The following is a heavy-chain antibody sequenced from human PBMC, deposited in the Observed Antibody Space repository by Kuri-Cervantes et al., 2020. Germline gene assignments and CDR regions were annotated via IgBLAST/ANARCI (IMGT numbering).Heavy chain of an antibody. CDR3: ARVYDSSGYYYLDY. CDR1: GYTFTSYA. V-gene: IGHV1-3*01. J-gene: IGHJ4*02. D-gene: IGHD3-22*01. Sequence: ASVKVSCKASGYTFTSYAMHWVRQAPGQRLEWMGWINAGNGNTKYSQKFQGRVTITRDTSASTAYMELSSLRSEDTAVYYCARVYDSSGYYYLDYWGQGTLVTVSS. CDR2: INAGNGNT.